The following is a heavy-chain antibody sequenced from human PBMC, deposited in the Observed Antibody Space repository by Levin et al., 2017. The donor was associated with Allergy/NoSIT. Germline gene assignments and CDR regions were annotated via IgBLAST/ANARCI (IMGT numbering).Heavy chain of an antibody. Sequence: KVSCTVSGYNFIAYWIGWVRQMPGKGLEYMGLIYPGDSHTRYSPSFQGQVTISADKSISTAYLQWSSLKASDTAMYFCTRRPAGRAIPHFDYWGQGTLVTVSS. CDR3: TRRPAGRAIPHFDY. J-gene: IGHJ4*02. V-gene: IGHV5-51*01. CDR2: IYPGDSHT. CDR1: GYNFIAYW. D-gene: IGHD3-10*01.